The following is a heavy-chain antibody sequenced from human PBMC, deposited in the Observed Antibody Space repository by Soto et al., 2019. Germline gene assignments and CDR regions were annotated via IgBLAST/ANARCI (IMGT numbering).Heavy chain of an antibody. J-gene: IGHJ5*02. CDR1: GYTFTSYG. CDR3: AREQRENWFDP. Sequence: ASVKVSCKASGYTFTSYGISWVRHAPGQGLEWMGWISAYNGNTNYAQKLQGRVTMTTDTSTSTDYMELRSLRSDDTAVYYCAREQRENWFDPWGQGTLVTVSS. CDR2: ISAYNGNT. D-gene: IGHD1-1*01. V-gene: IGHV1-18*01.